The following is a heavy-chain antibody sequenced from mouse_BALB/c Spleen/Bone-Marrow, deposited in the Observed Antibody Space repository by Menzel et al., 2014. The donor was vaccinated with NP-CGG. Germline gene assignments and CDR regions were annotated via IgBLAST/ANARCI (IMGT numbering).Heavy chain of an antibody. V-gene: IGHV5-17*02. CDR2: ISSVSSTI. J-gene: IGHJ2*01. CDR1: GFTFSSFG. CDR3: ASGGNWTRNYFDY. Sequence: VQLQQSGGGLVQPGGSRKLSCAASGFTFSSFGMHWVRQAPEKGLEWVAYISSVSSTIYYGDTVKGRFTISRDNPKNTLFLQMTSLRSEDTAIYYCASGGNWTRNYFDYWGQVTTLTVSS. D-gene: IGHD4-1*01.